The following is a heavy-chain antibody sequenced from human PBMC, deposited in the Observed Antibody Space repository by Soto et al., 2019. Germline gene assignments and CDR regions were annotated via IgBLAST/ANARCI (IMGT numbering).Heavy chain of an antibody. Sequence: QVQLQESGPGLVNPSETLSLTCAVSGVSVSSKSHHWTWIRQPPGQRLEWVCQSGNTNDNPTLKSRITISVDTYNHQFSLSLRSVTAADTAVYDCAVYKEWGAGYGSWGPGTLVTVSS. CDR2: VCQSGNT. V-gene: IGHV4-61*01. J-gene: IGHJ5*02. CDR1: GVSVSSKSHH. CDR3: AVYKEWGAGYGS. D-gene: IGHD1-26*01.